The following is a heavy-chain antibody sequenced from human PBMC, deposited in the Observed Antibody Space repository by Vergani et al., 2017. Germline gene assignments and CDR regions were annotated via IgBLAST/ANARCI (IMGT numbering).Heavy chain of an antibody. Sequence: QVQLVQSGAEVKKPGASVKVSCKASGYTFTGYYMHWVRQAPGQGLEWMGWINPNSGGTNYAQKFQGRVTMTRDTSISTAYMELSRLRSDDTAVYYCARARYCSSTSCYTSDWFDPWGQGTLVTVSS. CDR2: INPNSGGT. J-gene: IGHJ5*02. CDR1: GYTFTGYY. V-gene: IGHV1-2*02. CDR3: ARARYCSSTSCYTSDWFDP. D-gene: IGHD2-2*02.